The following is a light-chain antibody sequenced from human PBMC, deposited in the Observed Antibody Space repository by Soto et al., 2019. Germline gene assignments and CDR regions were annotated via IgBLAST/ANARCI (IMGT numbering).Light chain of an antibody. CDR1: QSVSRNY. CDR3: QQYGSTPLT. Sequence: EIVLTQSPGTLSLSPGGRATLSCRPSQSVSRNYVAWYQQKPGQSPRLLIYGASNRASGIPDRFSGSASGADFTLSIARLEPEDFAMYYCQQYGSTPLTFGGGTKVEIK. CDR2: GAS. V-gene: IGKV3-20*01. J-gene: IGKJ4*01.